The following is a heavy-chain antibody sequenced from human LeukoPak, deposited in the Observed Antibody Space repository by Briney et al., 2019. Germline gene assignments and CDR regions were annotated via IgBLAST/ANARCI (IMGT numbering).Heavy chain of an antibody. CDR1: GGSVSSGSYY. V-gene: IGHV4-61*01. CDR3: ASLEYDFWSGYPKSEAFDI. D-gene: IGHD3-3*01. J-gene: IGHJ3*02. Sequence: PSETLSLTCTVSGGSVSSGSYYWSWIRQPPGKGLEWIGYIYYSGSTNYNPSLKSRVTISVDTSKNQFSLKLSSVTAVDTAVYYCASLEYDFWSGYPKSEAFDIWGQGTMVTVSS. CDR2: IYYSGST.